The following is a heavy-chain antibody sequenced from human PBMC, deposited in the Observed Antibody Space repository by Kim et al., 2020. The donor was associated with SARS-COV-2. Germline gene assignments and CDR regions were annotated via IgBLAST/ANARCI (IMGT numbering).Heavy chain of an antibody. V-gene: IGHV4-34*01. J-gene: IGHJ3*02. CDR1: GGSFSGYY. Sequence: SETLSLTCAVYGGSFSGYYWSWIRQPPGKGLEWIGEINHSGSTNYNPSLKSRVTISVDTSKNQFSLKLSSVTAADTAVYYCASNTQGDYDSRMKAFDIWGQGTMVTVSS. D-gene: IGHD3-22*01. CDR3: ASNTQGDYDSRMKAFDI. CDR2: INHSGST.